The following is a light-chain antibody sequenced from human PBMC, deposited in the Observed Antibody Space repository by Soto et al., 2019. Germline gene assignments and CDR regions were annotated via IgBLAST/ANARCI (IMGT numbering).Light chain of an antibody. V-gene: IGKV3-20*01. CDR3: PHYGSSVLT. Sequence: EIVLTQSPGTLSLSPGEGASLSCRASQSLISSYIAWYQQKPGQAPRLLIFGASSRATGIPDRFSGSGSGTDFTLTIRRLEPADFAVYSCPHYGSSVLTFGPGTKVDIK. CDR2: GAS. CDR1: QSLISSY. J-gene: IGKJ3*01.